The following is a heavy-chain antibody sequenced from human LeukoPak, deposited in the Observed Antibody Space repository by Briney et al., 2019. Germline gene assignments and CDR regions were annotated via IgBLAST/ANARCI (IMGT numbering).Heavy chain of an antibody. CDR2: IKEDGSEK. J-gene: IGHJ4*02. Sequence: GGSLRLSCAASGFTFSTYWMSWVRQAPGKGLEWVANIKEDGSEKYYGDSVKGRFTISRDNAKNSLYLQINSLRAEDTAVNYCARDSSGYQWGQGTLVTVSS. CDR1: GFTFSTYW. CDR3: ARDSSGYQ. D-gene: IGHD3-22*01. V-gene: IGHV3-7*01.